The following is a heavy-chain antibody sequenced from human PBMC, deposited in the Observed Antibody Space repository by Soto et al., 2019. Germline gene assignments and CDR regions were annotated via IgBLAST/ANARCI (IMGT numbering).Heavy chain of an antibody. D-gene: IGHD2-21*02. V-gene: IGHV5-51*01. Sequence: EVQLVQSGAEVKKPGESLKISCKGSGYSFTSYWIGWVRQMPGKGLEWMGIIYPGDSDTRYSPSFQGQVTIPADKSISTAYLQWSSLRASDTAMYYCARVSDSVWWYFDLWGRGTLVAVSS. CDR2: IYPGDSDT. CDR1: GYSFTSYW. CDR3: ARVSDSVWWYFDL. J-gene: IGHJ2*01.